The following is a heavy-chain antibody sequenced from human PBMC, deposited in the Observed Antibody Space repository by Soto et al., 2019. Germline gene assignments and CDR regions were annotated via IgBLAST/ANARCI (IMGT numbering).Heavy chain of an antibody. CDR3: ARVSFRVYYDSSGYPYRVYYFDY. V-gene: IGHV4-34*01. Sequence: SETLSLTCAVYGGSFSGYYWSWIRQPPGKGLEWIGEINHSGSTNYNPSLKSRVTISVDTSKNQFSLKLSSVTAADTAVYYCARVSFRVYYDSSGYPYRVYYFDYWGQGTLVTVSS. J-gene: IGHJ4*02. CDR2: INHSGST. D-gene: IGHD3-22*01. CDR1: GGSFSGYY.